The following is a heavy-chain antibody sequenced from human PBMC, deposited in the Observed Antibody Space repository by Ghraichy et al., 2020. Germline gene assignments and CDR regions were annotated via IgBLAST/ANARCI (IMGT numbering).Heavy chain of an antibody. CDR2: ISGSGGST. D-gene: IGHD3-3*01. CDR1: GFTFSSYA. Sequence: GGSLRLSCAASGFTFSSYAMSWVRQAPGKGLEWVSAISGSGGSTYYADSVKGRFTISRDNSKNTLYLQMNSLRAEDTAVYYCAKVLSSDFWSGYYNRETYYFDYWGQGTLVTVSS. CDR3: AKVLSSDFWSGYYNRETYYFDY. V-gene: IGHV3-23*01. J-gene: IGHJ4*02.